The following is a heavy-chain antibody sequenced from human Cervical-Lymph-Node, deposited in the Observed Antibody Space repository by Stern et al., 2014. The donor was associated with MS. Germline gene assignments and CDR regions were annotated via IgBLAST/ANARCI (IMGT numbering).Heavy chain of an antibody. V-gene: IGHV5-51*01. CDR1: GYSFTIYY. CDR2: IYPYDSDT. CDR3: ARHVQGFDY. J-gene: IGHJ4*02. Sequence: EMQLVESGAEVKKPGESLKISCKLSGYSFTIYYIAWVRQMPGKGLEWMGVIYPYDSDTTYSPSFQGQFTISPDKSITTAYLQWSSLRASDTAMYYCARHVQGFDYWGQGTLVTVSS.